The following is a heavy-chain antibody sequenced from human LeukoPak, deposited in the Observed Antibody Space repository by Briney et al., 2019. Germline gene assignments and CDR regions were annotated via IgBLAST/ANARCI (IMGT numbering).Heavy chain of an antibody. Sequence: ASVKVSCKASGYTFTSYGISWVRQAPRQGLEWMGWISAYNGNTNYAQKVQGRVTMSTDTSTSTAYMELRSLRSDDTAVYYCARITIFGVDVAWFDPWGQGTLVTVSS. V-gene: IGHV1-18*01. J-gene: IGHJ5*02. D-gene: IGHD3-3*01. CDR3: ARITIFGVDVAWFDP. CDR2: ISAYNGNT. CDR1: GYTFTSYG.